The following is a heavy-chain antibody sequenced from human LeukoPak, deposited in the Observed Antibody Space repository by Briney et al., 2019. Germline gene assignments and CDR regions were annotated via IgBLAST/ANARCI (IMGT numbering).Heavy chain of an antibody. CDR3: TGYCSGGSCYPGYYGMDV. V-gene: IGHV4-34*01. D-gene: IGHD2-15*01. CDR2: INHSGST. J-gene: IGHJ6*02. CDR1: GGSFSGYY. Sequence: PSETLSLTCAVYGGSFSGYYWSWIRQPRGKGLEWIGEINHSGSTNYNPSRKSRVTISVDTSKNQFSLKLSSVTAADTAVYYCTGYCSGGSCYPGYYGMDVWGQGTTVTVSS.